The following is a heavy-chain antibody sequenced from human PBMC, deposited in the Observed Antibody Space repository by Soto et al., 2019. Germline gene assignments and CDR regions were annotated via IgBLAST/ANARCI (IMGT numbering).Heavy chain of an antibody. J-gene: IGHJ6*02. Sequence: LRLSCAASGFTFSSYAMSWVRQAPGKGLGWVSAISGSGGSTYYADSVKGRFTISRDNSKNTLYLQMNSLRAEDTAVYYCARAPRYDFWSGYSDNYYYGMDVWGQGTTVTVSS. V-gene: IGHV3-23*01. CDR2: ISGSGGST. CDR3: ARAPRYDFWSGYSDNYYYGMDV. CDR1: GFTFSSYA. D-gene: IGHD3-3*01.